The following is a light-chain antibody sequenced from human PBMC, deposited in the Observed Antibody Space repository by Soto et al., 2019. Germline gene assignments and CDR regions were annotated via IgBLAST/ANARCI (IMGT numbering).Light chain of an antibody. CDR2: DET. CDR1: NIGRKS. Sequence: SYELTQPPSVSVAPGHTARITCGGNNIGRKSVHWYQQRPGQAPVLVIFDETDRPSGIPERFAGSNFGNTATLTISRVEAGDEADYYCQVWDTSGDHPTWVFGGGTKLTVL. V-gene: IGLV3-21*02. J-gene: IGLJ3*02. CDR3: QVWDTSGDHPTWV.